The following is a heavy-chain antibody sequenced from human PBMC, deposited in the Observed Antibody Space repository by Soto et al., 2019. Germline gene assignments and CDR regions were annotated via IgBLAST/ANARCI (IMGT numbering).Heavy chain of an antibody. Sequence: EVQLVESGGGLVQSGGSVRLSCAASGFTVSSNYMSWVRQAPGKGLEWVSLLYSGGSTSYSDSVKGRFTISRHNSKNTLYLQMNSLRAEDTAMYYCAREHSDYSYYFEYWGQGTLVTVSS. D-gene: IGHD4-4*01. J-gene: IGHJ4*02. CDR1: GFTVSSNY. V-gene: IGHV3-53*04. CDR3: AREHSDYSYYFEY. CDR2: LYSGGST.